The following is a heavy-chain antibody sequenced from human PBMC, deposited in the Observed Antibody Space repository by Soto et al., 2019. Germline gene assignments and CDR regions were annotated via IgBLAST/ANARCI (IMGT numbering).Heavy chain of an antibody. CDR2: IRSKANSYAT. Sequence: EVQLVESGGGLVQPGGSLKLSCAASGFTFSGSAMHWVRQASGKGLEWVGRIRSKANSYATAYAASVKGRFTISRDDSKNTAYLQMNSLKTDATDVYYCTTLLVGWGQGTLVTVSS. V-gene: IGHV3-73*02. CDR3: TTLLVG. CDR1: GFTFSGSA. J-gene: IGHJ4*02.